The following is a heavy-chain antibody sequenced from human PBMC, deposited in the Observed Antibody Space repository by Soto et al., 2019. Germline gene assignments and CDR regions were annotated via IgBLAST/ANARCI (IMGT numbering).Heavy chain of an antibody. Sequence: EVQLVESGGGLVQPGGSLRLSCAASGFTVSSNYMSWVRQAPGKGLEWVSVIYSGGGTYYADSVKGRFTISRDNSKNTLNLPMNSLRAEDTAVYYCARDLVGATTEYFQHWGQGTLVTVSS. V-gene: IGHV3-66*01. CDR2: IYSGGGT. J-gene: IGHJ1*01. D-gene: IGHD1-26*01. CDR3: ARDLVGATTEYFQH. CDR1: GFTVSSNY.